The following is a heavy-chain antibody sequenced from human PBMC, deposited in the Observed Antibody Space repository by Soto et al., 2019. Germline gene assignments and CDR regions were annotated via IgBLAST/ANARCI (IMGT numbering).Heavy chain of an antibody. J-gene: IGHJ4*01. D-gene: IGHD3-22*01. CDR1: GFIFSNYG. Sequence: GGSLRLSCAASGFIFSNYGMSWVRQAPGKGLEWVSSISGSGDRTHNADSVRGRFTISRDDSRNTLNLQMNSLRAEDTAVYYCTTDSYFTLKLVRFDYWGLGTLVTVSS. CDR2: ISGSGDRT. CDR3: TTDSYFTLKLVRFDY. V-gene: IGHV3-23*01.